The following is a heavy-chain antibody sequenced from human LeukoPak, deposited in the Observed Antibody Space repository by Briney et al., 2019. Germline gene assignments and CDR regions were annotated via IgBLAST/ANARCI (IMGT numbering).Heavy chain of an antibody. CDR1: GGSTSSSSYY. D-gene: IGHD3-22*01. J-gene: IGHJ4*02. V-gene: IGHV4-39*02. Sequence: SETLSLTCTVSGGSTSSSSYYWGWILQPPGKGLEWIGSIYYSGSTYYNPSLKSRVTISVDTSKNQFSLKLSSVTAADTAVYYCAREHLYYYDSSGFDYWGQGTLVTVSS. CDR3: AREHLYYYDSSGFDY. CDR2: IYYSGST.